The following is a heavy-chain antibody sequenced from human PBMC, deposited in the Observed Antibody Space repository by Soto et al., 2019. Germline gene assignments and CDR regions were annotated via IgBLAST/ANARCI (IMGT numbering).Heavy chain of an antibody. CDR3: ARDDCSGGTCYRGDFDY. J-gene: IGHJ4*02. V-gene: IGHV1-18*01. D-gene: IGHD2-15*01. CDR1: GYTFTSYG. Sequence: QVQLVQSGAEVKKPGASVKVSCKASGYTFTSYGITWVRQAPGQGLEWMGWISAYNGNTNYAQKLQGRVTMTTDTSTRTAYMELRSLRSDDTAVYYCARDDCSGGTCYRGDFDYWGQGTLVTVSS. CDR2: ISAYNGNT.